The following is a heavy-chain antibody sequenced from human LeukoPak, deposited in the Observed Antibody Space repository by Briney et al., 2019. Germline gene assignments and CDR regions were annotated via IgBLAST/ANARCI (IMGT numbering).Heavy chain of an antibody. CDR2: ISYDGSTT. V-gene: IGHV3-30-3*02. CDR3: AKYAHRYPDY. D-gene: IGHD2-2*02. J-gene: IGHJ4*02. CDR1: GFTFSRYA. Sequence: PGGSLRLSCAASGFTFSRYAMNWVRQAPGKGLEWVAVISYDGSTTYYADSVKGRFTISRDNSKNTLYLQMNSLRAEDTAVYYCAKYAHRYPDYWGQGTLVTVSS.